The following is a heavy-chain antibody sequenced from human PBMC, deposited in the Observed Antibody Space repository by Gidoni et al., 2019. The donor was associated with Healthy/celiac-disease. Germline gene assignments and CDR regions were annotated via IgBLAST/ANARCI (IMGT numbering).Heavy chain of an antibody. CDR3: ARAYVDIVATIPYGMDV. D-gene: IGHD5-12*01. V-gene: IGHV1-69*01. Sequence: QVQLVQSGAAVKKPGSSVKVSCKASGCTFSSYAISWVRQAPGQGLEWMGGIIPIFGTANYAQKFKGRVTITADESTSTAYMELSSLRSEDTAVYYWARAYVDIVATIPYGMDVWGQGTTVTVSS. CDR2: IIPIFGTA. CDR1: GCTFSSYA. J-gene: IGHJ6*02.